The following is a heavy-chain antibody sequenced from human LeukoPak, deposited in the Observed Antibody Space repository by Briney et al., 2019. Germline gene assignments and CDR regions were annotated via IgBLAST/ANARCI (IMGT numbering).Heavy chain of an antibody. V-gene: IGHV3-53*01. D-gene: IGHD3-22*01. CDR2: IYSGGST. Sequence: GGSLRLSCAASGFTVSSNYMSWVRQAPGKGPEWVSVIYSGGSTYYADSVKGRFTISRDNSKNTLYLQMNSLRAEDTAVYYCARVRSSGYYYYYYMDVWGKGTTVTVSS. CDR1: GFTVSSNY. CDR3: ARVRSSGYYYYYYMDV. J-gene: IGHJ6*03.